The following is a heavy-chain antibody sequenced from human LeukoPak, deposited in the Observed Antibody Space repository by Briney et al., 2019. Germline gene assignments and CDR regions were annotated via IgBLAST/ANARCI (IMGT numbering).Heavy chain of an antibody. D-gene: IGHD6-19*01. CDR3: VRNLAVAGTCFDS. CDR1: GFTFRNYW. V-gene: IGHV3-7*03. CDR2: IKQDGSDR. Sequence: GGSLRVSCAASGFTFRNYWMSWVRQAPGTGLEWVANIKQDGSDRNYVTSVRGRFTISRDNAESSLFLQMNSLRAEDTAVYYCVRNLAVAGTCFDSWGQGTLVTVSS. J-gene: IGHJ4*02.